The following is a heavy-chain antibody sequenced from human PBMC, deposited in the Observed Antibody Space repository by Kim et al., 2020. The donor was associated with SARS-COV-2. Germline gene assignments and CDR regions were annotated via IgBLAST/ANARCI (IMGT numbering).Heavy chain of an antibody. CDR1: GFTFSFYW. CDR2: IKQDGSEK. CDR3: ARVKGSSWAFDY. V-gene: IGHV3-7*01. Sequence: GGSLRLSCAASGFTFSFYWMSWVRQAPGKGLEWVANIKQDGSEKYYVDSVKGRFTISRDNAKNSLYLQMNSLRAEDTAVYYCARVKGSSWAFDYWGQGTLVTVSS. D-gene: IGHD6-13*01. J-gene: IGHJ4*02.